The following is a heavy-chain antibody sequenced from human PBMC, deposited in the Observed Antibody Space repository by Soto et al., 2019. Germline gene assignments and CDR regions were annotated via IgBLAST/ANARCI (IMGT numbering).Heavy chain of an antibody. CDR3: ARGYYYDSSGYYYSYYFDY. CDR1: GGTFSSYA. J-gene: IGHJ4*02. Sequence: QVQLVQSGAEVKKPGSSVKVSCKASGGTFSSYAISWVRQAPGQGLEWMGGIIPIFGTANYAQKFQGRVKITADESTSTAYMELSSLRSEDTAVYYCARGYYYDSSGYYYSYYFDYWGQGTLVTVSS. V-gene: IGHV1-69*01. D-gene: IGHD3-22*01. CDR2: IIPIFGTA.